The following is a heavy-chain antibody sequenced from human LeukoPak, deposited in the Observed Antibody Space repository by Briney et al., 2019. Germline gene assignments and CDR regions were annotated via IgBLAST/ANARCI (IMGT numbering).Heavy chain of an antibody. D-gene: IGHD6-19*01. Sequence: SETLSLTCTVSGRSISSSSYYWGWIRQPPGKGLEWIGSIYYSGSTYYNPSLKSRVTISVDTSKNQFSLKPSSVTAADTAVYYCAESSGWSTPTDWGQGTLVTVSS. CDR3: AESSGWSTPTD. CDR2: IYYSGST. J-gene: IGHJ4*02. CDR1: GRSISSSSYY. V-gene: IGHV4-39*01.